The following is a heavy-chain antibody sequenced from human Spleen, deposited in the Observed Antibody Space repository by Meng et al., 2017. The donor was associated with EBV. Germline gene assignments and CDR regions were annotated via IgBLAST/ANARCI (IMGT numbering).Heavy chain of an antibody. Sequence: VVRRGAGPGQVEPSEPLPLSCRFSGGSDIIGIDYWGWSRQPQGKGLEWIAYMYYSGNTNYNPSLRSRVTISVDTSKNQFSLKLKSVTAADTAVYYCVRAQVRGVSAFDYWGQGTLVTVSS. V-gene: IGHV4-61*01. CDR1: GGSDIIGIDY. J-gene: IGHJ4*02. CDR3: VRAQVRGVSAFDY. D-gene: IGHD3-10*01. CDR2: MYYSGNT.